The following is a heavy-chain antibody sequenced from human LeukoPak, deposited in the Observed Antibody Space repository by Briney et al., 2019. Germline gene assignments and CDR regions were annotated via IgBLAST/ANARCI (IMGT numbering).Heavy chain of an antibody. V-gene: IGHV3-21*01. D-gene: IGHD3-22*01. Sequence: GGSLRLSCADSGFNFSSYSMNWVRQAPGKGLEWVSSISSSSSFRYYAESVKGRFTISRDKAKDSLYLQMNSLRAEDTAVYYCARESSGYFYWGQGTLVTVSS. CDR2: ISSSSSFR. CDR3: ARESSGYFY. CDR1: GFNFSSYS. J-gene: IGHJ4*02.